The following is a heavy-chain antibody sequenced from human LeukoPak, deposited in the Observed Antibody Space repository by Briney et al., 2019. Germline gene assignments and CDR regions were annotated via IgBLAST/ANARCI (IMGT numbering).Heavy chain of an antibody. CDR2: IYTSGST. J-gene: IGHJ5*02. CDR1: GGSISSYY. CDR3: AGTIFGVVNPHNWFDP. V-gene: IGHV4-4*09. D-gene: IGHD3-3*01. Sequence: PSETLSLTCTVSGGSISSYYWSWIRQPPGKGLEWIGYIYTSGSTNYNPSLKSRVTISVDTSKNQFSLKLSSVTAADTAVYYCAGTIFGVVNPHNWFDPWGQGTLVTVSS.